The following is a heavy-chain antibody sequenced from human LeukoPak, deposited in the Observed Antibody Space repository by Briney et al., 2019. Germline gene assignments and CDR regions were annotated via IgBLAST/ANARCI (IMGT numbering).Heavy chain of an antibody. CDR1: GYTFTPYS. Sequence: ASVKVSCKASGYTFTPYSMHWVRQAPGQGLEWMGVINPSGGSTNYAQKFQGRVTVTRDTSTSTVYMDLSSLRSEDTAVYYCATAGYAVVYWGQGTLVTVSS. CDR2: INPSGGST. J-gene: IGHJ4*02. V-gene: IGHV1-46*01. D-gene: IGHD3-16*01. CDR3: ATAGYAVVY.